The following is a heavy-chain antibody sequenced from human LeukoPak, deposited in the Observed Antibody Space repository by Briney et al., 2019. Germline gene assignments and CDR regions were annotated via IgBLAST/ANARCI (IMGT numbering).Heavy chain of an antibody. CDR1: GFTFSSYA. CDR3: AKGLQGYSSSWFDH. V-gene: IGHV3-23*01. J-gene: IGHJ5*02. Sequence: PGGSLRLSCAASGFTFSSYAMSWVRQAPGKGLEWVSGISGSGGSTYYADSVKGRFTISRDNSKNTLYLQMNSLRAEDTAVYYCAKGLQGYSSSWFDHWGQGTLVTVSS. CDR2: ISGSGGST. D-gene: IGHD4-11*01.